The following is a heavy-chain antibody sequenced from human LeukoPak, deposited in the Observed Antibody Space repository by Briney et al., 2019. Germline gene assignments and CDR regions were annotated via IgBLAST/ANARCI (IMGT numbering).Heavy chain of an antibody. J-gene: IGHJ4*02. Sequence: GGSLRLSCAASGFTVSSNYMSWVRLAPGKGLEWVANIKEDGTETYYVDSVKGRFTISRDNGKKSLYLQMNSLRVEDTAVYYCAKEGRSLQTYWGQGTLVTVPS. CDR1: GFTVSSNY. D-gene: IGHD5-24*01. CDR3: AKEGRSLQTY. V-gene: IGHV3-7*03. CDR2: IKEDGTET.